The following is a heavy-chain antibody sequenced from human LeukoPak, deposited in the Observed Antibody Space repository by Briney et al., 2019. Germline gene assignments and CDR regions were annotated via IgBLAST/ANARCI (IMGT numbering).Heavy chain of an antibody. CDR3: ARDVVTVAFDI. D-gene: IGHD2-21*02. CDR2: IIPILGIA. V-gene: IGHV1-69*04. CDR1: GGTFSSYA. J-gene: IGHJ3*02. Sequence: GASVKVSCKASGGTFSSYAISWVRQAPGQGLEWMGRIIPILGIANYAQKFQGRVTITADKSTSTAYMELSSLRSEDTAVYYCARDVVTVAFDIWGQGTMVTVYS.